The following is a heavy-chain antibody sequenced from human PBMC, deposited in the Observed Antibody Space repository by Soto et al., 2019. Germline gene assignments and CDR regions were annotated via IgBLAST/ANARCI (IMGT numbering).Heavy chain of an antibody. V-gene: IGHV3-7*03. CDR2: IKQDGSEK. CDR1: GFTFSSYW. D-gene: IGHD6-19*01. Sequence: PGGSLRLSCAASGFTFSSYWMTWVRQAPGKGLEWVANIKQDGSEKYYVDSVKGRFTISRDNAKNSLYLQMNSLRAEDTAVYYCARDIAVAGTWFDPWGHGTLVTVSS. J-gene: IGHJ5*02. CDR3: ARDIAVAGTWFDP.